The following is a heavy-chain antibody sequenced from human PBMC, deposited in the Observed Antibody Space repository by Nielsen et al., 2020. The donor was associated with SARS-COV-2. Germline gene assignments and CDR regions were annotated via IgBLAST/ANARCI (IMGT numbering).Heavy chain of an antibody. D-gene: IGHD3-9*01. CDR2: IYSGGST. Sequence: GESLKISCAASGFTFSSYSMNWVRQAPGKGLEWVSVIYSGGSTYYADSVKGRFTISRDNSKNTLYLQMNSLRAEDTAVYYCARRDYDILTGYPIPYYGMDVWGQGTTVTVSS. J-gene: IGHJ6*02. CDR3: ARRDYDILTGYPIPYYGMDV. V-gene: IGHV3-66*04. CDR1: GFTFSSYS.